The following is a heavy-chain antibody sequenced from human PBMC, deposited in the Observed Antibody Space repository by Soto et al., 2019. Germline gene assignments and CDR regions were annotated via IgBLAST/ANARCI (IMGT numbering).Heavy chain of an antibody. CDR2: IKQDGSEK. Sequence: GGSLRLSCAASGFTFSSYWMSWVRQAPGKGLEWVANIKQDGSEKYYVDSVKGRFTISRDNAKNSLYLQMNSLRAEDTAVYYCATDPNDYGELYYYYGMDVWGQGTTVTVSS. CDR1: GFTFSSYW. J-gene: IGHJ6*02. CDR3: ATDPNDYGELYYYYGMDV. V-gene: IGHV3-7*05. D-gene: IGHD4-17*01.